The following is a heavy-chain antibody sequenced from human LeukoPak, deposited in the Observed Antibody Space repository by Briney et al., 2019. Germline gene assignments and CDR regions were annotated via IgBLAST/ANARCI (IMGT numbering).Heavy chain of an antibody. V-gene: IGHV1-8*02. CDR3: ARGGQQLVRWSPSTDYYGMDV. D-gene: IGHD6-13*01. J-gene: IGHJ6*02. CDR1: GYTFTGYY. Sequence: ASVKVSCKASGYTFTGYYMHWVRQAPGQGLEWMGWINPNSGNTGYAQKFQGRVTMTRNTSISTAYMELSSLRSEDTAVYYCARGGQQLVRWSPSTDYYGMDVWGQGTTVTVSS. CDR2: INPNSGNT.